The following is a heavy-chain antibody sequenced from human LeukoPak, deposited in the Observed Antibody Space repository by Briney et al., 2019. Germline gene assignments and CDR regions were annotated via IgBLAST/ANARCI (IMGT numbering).Heavy chain of an antibody. V-gene: IGHV4-59*01. CDR2: IYYSGST. Sequence: SETLSLTCTVSGGSIRSYYWSWIRQPPGKGLEWIGYIYYSGSTNYNPSLKSRVTISVDTSKNQFSLKLSSVTAADTAVYYCASGDTNGDYDFWSGYPEYFQHWGQGTLVTVSS. CDR1: GGSIRSYY. D-gene: IGHD3-3*01. J-gene: IGHJ1*01. CDR3: ASGDTNGDYDFWSGYPEYFQH.